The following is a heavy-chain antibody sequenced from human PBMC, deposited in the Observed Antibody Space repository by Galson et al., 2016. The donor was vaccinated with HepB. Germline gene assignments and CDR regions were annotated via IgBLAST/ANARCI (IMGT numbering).Heavy chain of an antibody. J-gene: IGHJ4*02. V-gene: IGHV3-49*04. CDR2: IRARAYGGTA. CDR1: RFTFSYYG. D-gene: IGHD3-10*01. Sequence: SLRLSCAASRFTFSYYGMHWVRQAPGKGLEWVSFIRARAYGGTAEYAASVEGRFTISREDRQGIAYLQMTSLTTEDTGVYYCASVSYCGSGSCFRPDDDWGQGTLVTVSS. CDR3: ASVSYCGSGSCFRPDDD.